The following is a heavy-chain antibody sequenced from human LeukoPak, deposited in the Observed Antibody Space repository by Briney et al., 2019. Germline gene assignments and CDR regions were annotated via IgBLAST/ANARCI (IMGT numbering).Heavy chain of an antibody. CDR2: ISAYNGNT. Sequence: GASVKASCKASGYTFTSYGISWVRQAPGQGLEWMGWISAYNGNTNYAQKLQGRVTMTTDTSTSTAYMELRSLRSDDTAVYYCARGRYYYDSSGFDPWGQGTLVTVSS. CDR3: ARGRYYYDSSGFDP. J-gene: IGHJ5*02. D-gene: IGHD3-22*01. CDR1: GYTFTSYG. V-gene: IGHV1-18*01.